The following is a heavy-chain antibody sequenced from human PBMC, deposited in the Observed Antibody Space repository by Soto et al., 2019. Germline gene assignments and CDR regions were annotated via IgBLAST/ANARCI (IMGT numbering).Heavy chain of an antibody. CDR3: ARGSTYYYGSGSLIDAFDI. Sequence: SETMSLTCTVSGGSISSYYWSWIRQPPGKGLEWIGYIYYSGSTNYNPSLKSRVTISVDTSKNQFSLKLSSVTAADTAVYYCARGSTYYYGSGSLIDAFDIWGQGTMVTVSS. CDR1: GGSISSYY. J-gene: IGHJ3*02. D-gene: IGHD3-10*01. V-gene: IGHV4-59*01. CDR2: IYYSGST.